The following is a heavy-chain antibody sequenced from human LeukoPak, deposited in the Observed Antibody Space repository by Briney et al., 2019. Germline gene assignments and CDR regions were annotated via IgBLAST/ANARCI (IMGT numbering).Heavy chain of an antibody. V-gene: IGHV3-7*01. CDR3: ARDDNWNYEDY. J-gene: IGHJ4*02. CDR1: GFTFSSYW. CDR2: IKQDGSEK. D-gene: IGHD1-7*01. Sequence: GGSLRLSCAASGFTFSSYWMSWVRQAPRKGLQWVANIKQDGSEKYYVDSVKGRFTISRDNAKKSLYLQMNSLRAEDTAVYYCARDDNWNYEDYWGQGTLVTVSS.